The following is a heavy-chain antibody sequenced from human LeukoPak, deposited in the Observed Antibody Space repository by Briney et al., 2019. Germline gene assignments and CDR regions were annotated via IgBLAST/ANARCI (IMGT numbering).Heavy chain of an antibody. V-gene: IGHV5-51*01. CDR2: IYPGGSNG. Sequence: GESLKISCKCSGFDFTAYGIAWVCQMPGKGLEWMGNIYPGGSNGRYSPSFQGQVTMSADKSITTVYLQWSSLKASDTAMYYCARHFPNALFGFWGQGSLVTGSS. CDR1: GFDFTAYG. J-gene: IGHJ4*01. CDR3: ARHFPNALFGF.